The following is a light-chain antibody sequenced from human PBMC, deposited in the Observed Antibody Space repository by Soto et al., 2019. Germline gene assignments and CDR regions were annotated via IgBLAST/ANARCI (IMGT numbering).Light chain of an antibody. Sequence: DIQMTQSPSTLSASVGDRVTITCRASQSIGRWLAWYQQKPGKAPKLLIYDASSLESGVPSRFSGSGSGTEFTLTISSLQPDDFATYYRQKYNSLGTFGKGTKVDIK. CDR1: QSIGRW. CDR2: DAS. V-gene: IGKV1-5*01. J-gene: IGKJ2*01. CDR3: QKYNSLGT.